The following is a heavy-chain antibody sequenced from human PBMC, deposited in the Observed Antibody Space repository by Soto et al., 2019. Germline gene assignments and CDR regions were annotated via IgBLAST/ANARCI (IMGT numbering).Heavy chain of an antibody. CDR3: ARRHLAVAVSPWFDP. CDR1: GLSITDSEMG. Sequence: QVTLKESGPVLVKPTEPLTLRCTVSGLSITDSEMGVSWIRQPPGQPLGWLAHIDSSGEKSYRTFLKSRLAISKYTSKSQIVLTMTNMDPADTATYYCARRHLAVAVSPWFDPWGQGIPVTVSS. CDR2: IDSSGEK. D-gene: IGHD6-19*01. V-gene: IGHV2-26*01. J-gene: IGHJ5*02.